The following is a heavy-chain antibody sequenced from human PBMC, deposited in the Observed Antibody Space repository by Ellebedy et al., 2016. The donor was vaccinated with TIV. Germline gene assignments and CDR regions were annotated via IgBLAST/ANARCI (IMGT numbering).Heavy chain of an antibody. CDR1: GFTVSSNY. Sequence: GGSLRLXXAASGFTVSSNYMSWVRQAPGKGLEWVSVIYSGGSTYYADSVKGRFTISRDNSKNTLYLQMNSLRAEDTAVYYCAKDHSYGYLAYYYYGMDVWGQGTTVTVSS. CDR2: IYSGGST. D-gene: IGHD5-18*01. CDR3: AKDHSYGYLAYYYYGMDV. V-gene: IGHV3-53*01. J-gene: IGHJ6*02.